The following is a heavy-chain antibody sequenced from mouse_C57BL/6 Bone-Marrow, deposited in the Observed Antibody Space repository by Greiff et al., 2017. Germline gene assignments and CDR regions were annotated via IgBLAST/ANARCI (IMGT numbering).Heavy chain of an antibody. V-gene: IGHV1-55*01. J-gene: IGHJ1*03. CDR3: ASYYYGSSSFDV. CDR1: GYTFTSYW. CDR2: IYPGSGST. Sequence: QVQLQQPGAELVKPGASVKMSCKASGYTFTSYWITWVKQRPGQGLEWIGDIYPGSGSTNYNEKFKSKAPLTVDTSSSTAYMQLSSLTSEDSAVYYCASYYYGSSSFDVWGTGTTVTVSS. D-gene: IGHD1-1*01.